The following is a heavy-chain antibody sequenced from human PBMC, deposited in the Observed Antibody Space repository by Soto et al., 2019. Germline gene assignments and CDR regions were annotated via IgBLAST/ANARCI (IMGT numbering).Heavy chain of an antibody. D-gene: IGHD3-16*01. Sequence: EVQLVESGGGLVQPGRSLRLSCAASGFTFGGVAMHWVRQVPGRGLEWVSSIGRNSGALAYADSVKGRFSISRDDARKTVYLQMSSLRPEDTALYFCAKGQRMIVRGFFDNWGQGTLVSVSS. V-gene: IGHV3-9*01. CDR3: AKGQRMIVRGFFDN. J-gene: IGHJ4*02. CDR2: IGRNSGAL. CDR1: GFTFGGVA.